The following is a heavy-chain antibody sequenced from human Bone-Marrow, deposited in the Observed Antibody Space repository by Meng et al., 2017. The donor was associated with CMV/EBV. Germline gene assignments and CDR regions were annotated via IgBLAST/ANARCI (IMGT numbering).Heavy chain of an antibody. CDR3: AREFLGYCSSTSCYNAFDI. J-gene: IGHJ3*02. D-gene: IGHD2-2*02. V-gene: IGHV3-21*01. CDR1: GFTFSSYS. Sequence: GESLKISCAASGFTFSSYSMNWVRQAPGKGLEWVSSISSSSSYIYYADSVKGRFTISRDNAKNSLYLQMNSLRAEDTAVYYCAREFLGYCSSTSCYNAFDIWAKGQWSPSPQ. CDR2: ISSSSSYI.